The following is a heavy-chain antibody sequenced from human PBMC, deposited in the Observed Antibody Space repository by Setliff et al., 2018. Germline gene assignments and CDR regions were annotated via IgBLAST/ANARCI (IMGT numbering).Heavy chain of an antibody. D-gene: IGHD6-19*01. J-gene: IGHJ1*01. CDR3: ARDPWQWLTTFTSAEYFQH. Sequence: ASVKVSCKASGYTFTSYGISWARQAPGQGLEWMGWISAYNGNTNYAQKLQGRVTMTTDTSTSTAYMELRSLRSEDTAVYYCARDPWQWLTTFTSAEYFQHWGQGTLVTVSS. V-gene: IGHV1-18*01. CDR1: GYTFTSYG. CDR2: ISAYNGNT.